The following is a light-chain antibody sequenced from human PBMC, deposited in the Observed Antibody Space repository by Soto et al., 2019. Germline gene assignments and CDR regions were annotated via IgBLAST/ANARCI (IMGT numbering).Light chain of an antibody. Sequence: QSALTQPASVSGSPGQSITISCTGTSSDVGSYNFVSWYQQHPGKAPKFMIYEGSKRPSGVSNRFSGSKSGNTASLTISGLQVEDEDDYYCCSYAGSGTLIFGGGTKLTVL. CDR2: EGS. CDR3: CSYAGSGTLI. V-gene: IGLV2-23*01. CDR1: SSDVGSYNF. J-gene: IGLJ2*01.